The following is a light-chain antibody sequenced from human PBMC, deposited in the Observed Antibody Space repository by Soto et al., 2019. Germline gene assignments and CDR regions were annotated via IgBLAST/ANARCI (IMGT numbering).Light chain of an antibody. CDR3: GTWDGALSGGV. V-gene: IGLV1-51*01. CDR2: DNN. CDR1: SSNIGNNY. J-gene: IGLJ2*01. Sequence: QSVLTQPPSVSAAPGQKVTISCSGSSSNIGNNYVSWYQQLPGTAPKLLIYDNNERPSGIPDRFSGSKSGASATLAITGLQTGDEADYYCGTWDGALSGGVFGGGTKSPS.